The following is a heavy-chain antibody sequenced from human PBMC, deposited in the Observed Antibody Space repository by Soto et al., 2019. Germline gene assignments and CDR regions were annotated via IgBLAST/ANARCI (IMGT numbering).Heavy chain of an antibody. D-gene: IGHD3-3*01. CDR2: ITWNGGNT. CDR3: ARETLSFGSALDV. Sequence: GGSLRLSCAASGFTFDDYAMHWVRQAPGKGLEWVSLITWNGGNTYYADSVKGRFTISRDGTTESVSLQMTSLKREDTGLYYCARETLSFGSALDVWGQGTMVTVS. CDR1: GFTFDDYA. V-gene: IGHV3-43*02. J-gene: IGHJ6*02.